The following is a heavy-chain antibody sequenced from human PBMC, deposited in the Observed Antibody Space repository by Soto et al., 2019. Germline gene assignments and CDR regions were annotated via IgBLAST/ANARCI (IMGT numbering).Heavy chain of an antibody. V-gene: IGHV3-11*01. CDR1: GFTFSDYY. D-gene: IGHD3-16*01. CDR3: ARDRLATNYYFDY. J-gene: IGHJ4*02. CDR2: IGSSAGHI. Sequence: PXVSLRLSCAASGFTFSDYYMTWIRQAPGQGLEWVSYIGSSAGHIYYADSVRGRFTISRDNAKNSLFLQMNSLRAEDTAVYYCARDRLATNYYFDYWGQGTLVTVSS.